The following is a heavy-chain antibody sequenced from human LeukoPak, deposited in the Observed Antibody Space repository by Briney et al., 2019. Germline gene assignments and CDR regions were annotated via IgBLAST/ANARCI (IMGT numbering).Heavy chain of an antibody. V-gene: IGHV4-30-4*08. Sequence: SETLSLXCTVSGGSISSGDYYWSWIRQPPGKGLEWIGYIYYSGITYYNPSLKSRATISVDTSKNQFSLKLSSVTAADTAVYYCARAIVGATFDYWGQGTLVTVSS. CDR1: GGSISSGDYY. CDR2: IYYSGIT. J-gene: IGHJ4*02. CDR3: ARAIVGATFDY. D-gene: IGHD1-26*01.